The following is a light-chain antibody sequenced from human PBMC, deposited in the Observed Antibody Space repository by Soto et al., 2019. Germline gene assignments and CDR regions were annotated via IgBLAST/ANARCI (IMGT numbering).Light chain of an antibody. CDR2: EVS. V-gene: IGLV2-8*01. J-gene: IGLJ2*01. Sequence: QSVLTQPPSASGSPGQSGTISRTGTSSDVGGYNYVSWYQQHPGKAPKHMIYEVSKRPSGVPDRFSGSKSGNTASLTVSGLQAEHEADYYCSSYAGSNNVVFGGGTKLTVL. CDR1: SSDVGGYNY. CDR3: SSYAGSNNVV.